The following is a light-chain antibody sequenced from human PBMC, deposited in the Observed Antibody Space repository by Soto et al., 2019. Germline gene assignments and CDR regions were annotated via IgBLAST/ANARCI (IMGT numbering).Light chain of an antibody. J-gene: IGKJ5*01. CDR3: QHYSTYPYT. CDR2: DAS. V-gene: IGKV1-5*01. CDR1: QSINGW. Sequence: DIQMTQSPSTLSASVGDRVVITCRASQSINGWLAWYQQKPGKAPNLLISDASNLESGVPSRFSGSGSGTEFTLTIDSLQPDDFATYFCQHYSTYPYTFGQGTRLEIK.